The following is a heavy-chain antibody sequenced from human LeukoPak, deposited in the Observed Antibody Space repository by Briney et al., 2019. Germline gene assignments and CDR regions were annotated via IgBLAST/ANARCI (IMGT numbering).Heavy chain of an antibody. CDR2: INHSGST. Sequence: SETLSPTCAVYGGSFSGYYWSWIRQPPGKGLEWIGEINHSGSTNYNPSLKSRVTISVDTSKNQFSLKLSSVTAADTAVYYCARVMDFGPDFDYWGQGTLVTVSS. CDR1: GGSFSGYY. CDR3: ARVMDFGPDFDY. J-gene: IGHJ4*02. V-gene: IGHV4-34*01. D-gene: IGHD3/OR15-3a*01.